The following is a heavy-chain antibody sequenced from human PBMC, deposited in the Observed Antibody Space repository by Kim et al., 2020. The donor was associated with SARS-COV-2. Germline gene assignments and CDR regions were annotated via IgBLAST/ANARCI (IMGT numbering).Heavy chain of an antibody. CDR3: AREAYSASWYV. CDR1: GLTFSKTG. Sequence: GGSLRLSCVASGLTFSKTGMHWVRQVPGKGLVWVSRINGDGSITTYADFVKGRFSISRDNAKNTLYLQMNSLRAEDTAVYYCAREAYSASWYVWGQGTLVTVSS. D-gene: IGHD6-13*01. CDR2: INGDGSIT. J-gene: IGHJ4*02. V-gene: IGHV3-74*01.